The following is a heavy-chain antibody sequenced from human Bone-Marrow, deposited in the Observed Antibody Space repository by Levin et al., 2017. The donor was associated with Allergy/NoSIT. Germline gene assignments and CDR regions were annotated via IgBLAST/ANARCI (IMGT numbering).Heavy chain of an antibody. CDR1: GFTFSTYW. J-gene: IGHJ4*02. V-gene: IGHV3-7*01. Sequence: LPGGSLRLSCVGSGFTFSTYWMGWVRQAPGKGLEWVAILKYDGTEEYFVDSVKGRFSISRDNAKNSLYLQMNGLRAEDTAVYHCARNLNYYQFDFWGQGALVTVSS. CDR2: LKYDGTEE. CDR3: ARNLNYYQFDF. D-gene: IGHD1-26*01.